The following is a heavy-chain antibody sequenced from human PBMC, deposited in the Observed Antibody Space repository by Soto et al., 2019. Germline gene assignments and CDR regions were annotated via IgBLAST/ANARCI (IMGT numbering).Heavy chain of an antibody. V-gene: IGHV4-39*01. CDR3: ARRVAVAKPYFDY. J-gene: IGHJ4*02. CDR2: IYSSGST. D-gene: IGHD6-19*01. CDR1: VGSISSNSDY. Sequence: QLQLPESGPGLVKPSETLSLTCTASVGSISSNSDYWGWIRQPPGKGLEWIGSIYSSGSTYYNPSLKSRVTISVDTSKNQFSLKLTSVTAADTAVYYCARRVAVAKPYFDYWGQGILVTVSS.